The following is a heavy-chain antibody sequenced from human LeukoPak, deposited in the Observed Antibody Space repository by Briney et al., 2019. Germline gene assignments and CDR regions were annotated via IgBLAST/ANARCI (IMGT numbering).Heavy chain of an antibody. V-gene: IGHV5-51*01. CDR2: IYPGDSDT. CDR1: GYSFTNYW. Sequence: GEPLKISGQTSGYSFTNYWISWVRQIPGKGLEWMGIIYPGDSDTRYSPSFQGQVTISDDKSISTAYLQWSSLKASDTAMYYGARQGIAAAADVWGKGTTVTASS. D-gene: IGHD6-13*01. CDR3: ARQGIAAAADV. J-gene: IGHJ6*04.